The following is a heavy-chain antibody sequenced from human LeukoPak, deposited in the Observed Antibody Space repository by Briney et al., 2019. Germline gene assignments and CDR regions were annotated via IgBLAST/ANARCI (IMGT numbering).Heavy chain of an antibody. D-gene: IGHD3-22*01. CDR1: GGSISSSSYY. Sequence: SETLSLTCTVSGGSISSSSYYWGWIRQPPGKGLEWIGSIYYSGSTYYNPSLKSRVTISVDTSKNQFSLKLSSVTAADTAVYYCAKDPYDISGYYYGPTGGVDYWGQGTLVTVSS. CDR2: IYYSGST. V-gene: IGHV4-39*07. CDR3: AKDPYDISGYYYGPTGGVDY. J-gene: IGHJ4*02.